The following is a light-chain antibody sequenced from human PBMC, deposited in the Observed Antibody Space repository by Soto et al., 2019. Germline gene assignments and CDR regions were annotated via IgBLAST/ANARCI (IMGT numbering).Light chain of an antibody. CDR3: HQYNDWPPIT. CDR1: ESVTRN. CDR2: HAS. J-gene: IGKJ5*01. Sequence: EIVLTQSPVILSVSPGETATLSCRASESVTRNLAWYQHMPGQAPRLLVFHASVRATGIPDRFSGSGSGTEFSLTISNLQSEDFAVYFCHQYNDWPPITFGQGTRLEIK. V-gene: IGKV3-15*01.